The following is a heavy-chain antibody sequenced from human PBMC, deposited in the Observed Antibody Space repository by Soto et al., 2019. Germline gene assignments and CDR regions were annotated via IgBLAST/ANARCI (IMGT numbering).Heavy chain of an antibody. CDR2: ISSSSSYI. D-gene: IGHD3-22*01. J-gene: IGHJ6*02. Sequence: GGSLRLSCAASGFTFSSYSMNWVRQAPGKGLEWVSSISSSSSYIYYADSVKGRFTISRDNAKNSLYLQMNSLRAEDTAVYYCARDIRDVNHYYDSSGYFTGYGMDVWGQGTTVTVSS. V-gene: IGHV3-21*01. CDR1: GFTFSSYS. CDR3: ARDIRDVNHYYDSSGYFTGYGMDV.